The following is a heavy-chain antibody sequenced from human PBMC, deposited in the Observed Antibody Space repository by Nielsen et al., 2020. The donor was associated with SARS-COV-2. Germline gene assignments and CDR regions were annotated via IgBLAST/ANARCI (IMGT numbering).Heavy chain of an antibody. J-gene: IGHJ5*02. CDR2: IYSGGST. D-gene: IGHD4-17*01. Sequence: GESLKISCAASGFTVSSNYMSWVRQAPGKGLEWVSVIYSGGSTYYADSVKGRFTISRDNAKNTLYLQMNSLRAEDTAVYYCARDPPGDYVSWGQGTLVTVSS. CDR3: ARDPPGDYVS. CDR1: GFTVSSNY. V-gene: IGHV3-66*01.